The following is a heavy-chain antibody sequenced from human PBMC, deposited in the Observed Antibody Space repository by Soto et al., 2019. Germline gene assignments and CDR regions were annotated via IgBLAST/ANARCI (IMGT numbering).Heavy chain of an antibody. Sequence: GASVKVSCKASGGIISSYAISWVRQAPGQGLEWMGGIIPIFGTANYAQKFQGRIAITADESTSTAYMELSSLRSEDTAVYYCAKHSETMVELFYYYAMDVWGQGTSVTVSS. CDR3: AKHSETMVELFYYYAMDV. CDR1: GGIISSYA. V-gene: IGHV1-69*13. CDR2: IIPIFGTA. D-gene: IGHD3-10*01. J-gene: IGHJ6*02.